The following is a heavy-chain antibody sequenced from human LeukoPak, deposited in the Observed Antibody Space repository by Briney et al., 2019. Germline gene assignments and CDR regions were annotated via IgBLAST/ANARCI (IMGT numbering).Heavy chain of an antibody. CDR3: ARGHKSGNTGHFDY. CDR2: ISAYNGNT. Sequence: AAVKVSCTASGYTFTSYGISWVRQAPGQGLEWMGWISAYNGNTNYAQKLQGRVTMTTDTSTSTPYMELTSRRSEDTAVFYCARGHKSGNTGHFDYWGQGTLVTVSS. D-gene: IGHD3-3*01. J-gene: IGHJ4*02. V-gene: IGHV1-18*01. CDR1: GYTFTSYG.